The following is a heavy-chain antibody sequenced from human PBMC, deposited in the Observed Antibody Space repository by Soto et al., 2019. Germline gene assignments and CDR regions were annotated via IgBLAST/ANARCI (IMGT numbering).Heavy chain of an antibody. J-gene: IGHJ6*03. CDR2: IVVGSGNT. V-gene: IGHV1-58*02. CDR1: GFTFTSSA. Sequence: SVKVSCKASGFTFTSSAMQWVRQARGQRLEWIGWIVVGSGNTNYAQKFQERVTITRDMSTSTAYMELSSLRSEDTAVYYCAADTGCSGGSCPSVDYYYYMDVWGKGTTVTVSS. CDR3: AADTGCSGGSCPSVDYYYYMDV. D-gene: IGHD2-15*01.